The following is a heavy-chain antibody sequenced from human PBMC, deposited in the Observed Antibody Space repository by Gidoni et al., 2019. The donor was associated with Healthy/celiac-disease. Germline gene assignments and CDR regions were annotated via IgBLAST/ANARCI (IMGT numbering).Heavy chain of an antibody. CDR1: GFTVSSKY. V-gene: IGHV3-66*04. Sequence: EVQLVASGGGVVQPGGSMGRSCAAAGFTVSSKYMSWVRQAPGKGLEWVSVIYSGGSTYYADSVKGRFTISRDNSKNTLYLQMNSLRAEDTAVYYCARRYCSSTSCYYYYGMDVWGQGTTVTVSS. D-gene: IGHD2-2*01. CDR3: ARRYCSSTSCYYYYGMDV. CDR2: IYSGGST. J-gene: IGHJ6*02.